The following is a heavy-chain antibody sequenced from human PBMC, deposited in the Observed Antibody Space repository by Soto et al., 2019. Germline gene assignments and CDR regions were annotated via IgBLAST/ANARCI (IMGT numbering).Heavy chain of an antibody. CDR1: DWAFSGYY. CDR2: IYHSGST. Sequence: PSETLSLTCAVYDWAFSGYYWSWIRQPPGEGLEWIGYIYHSGSTYYNPSLKSRVTISVDRSKNQFSLKLSSVTAADTAVYYCARVADCSGGSCYFSVDYWGQGTLVTVSS. V-gene: IGHV4-34*01. CDR3: ARVADCSGGSCYFSVDY. J-gene: IGHJ4*02. D-gene: IGHD2-15*01.